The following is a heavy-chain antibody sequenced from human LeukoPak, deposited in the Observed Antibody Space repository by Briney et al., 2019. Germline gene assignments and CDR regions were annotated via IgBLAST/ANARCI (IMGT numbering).Heavy chain of an antibody. CDR3: AKGVAYYDFWSGYDYFDY. D-gene: IGHD3-3*01. CDR2: INPNSGGT. Sequence: ASVKVSCKASGYTFTGYYMHWVRQAPGQGLEWMGWINPNSGGTNYAQKFQGRVTMTRDTSISTAYMELSRLRSDDTAVYYCAKGVAYYDFWSGYDYFDYWGQGTLVTVSS. J-gene: IGHJ4*02. V-gene: IGHV1-2*02. CDR1: GYTFTGYY.